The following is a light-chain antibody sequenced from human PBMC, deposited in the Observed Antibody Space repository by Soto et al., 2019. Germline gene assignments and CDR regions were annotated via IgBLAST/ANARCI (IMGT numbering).Light chain of an antibody. J-gene: IGLJ1*01. CDR1: SSNIGSNT. Sequence: QSVLTQPPSASGTPGQRVTISCSGSSSNIGSNTVNWYQQLPGTAPKLFIYSNNQRPSGVPDRFSGSKSGTSASLAISGLQSEDEPDYYCVAWDDILNGYVFGTGTKLTVL. CDR2: SNN. V-gene: IGLV1-44*01. CDR3: VAWDDILNGYV.